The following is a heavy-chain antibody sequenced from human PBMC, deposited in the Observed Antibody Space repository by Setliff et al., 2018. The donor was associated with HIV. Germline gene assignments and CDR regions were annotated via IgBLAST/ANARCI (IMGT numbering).Heavy chain of an antibody. CDR3: ARDASISSPYDAFDI. CDR1: GFTFSTHW. D-gene: IGHD6-6*01. Sequence: GGSLRLSCAASGFTFSTHWMSWGRQAPGKGLDWVANINPDGSENHYVDSVKGRFTISRDNAKDSLYLQMGSLRAEDMAVYYCARDASISSPYDAFDIWGQGTMVTVSS. J-gene: IGHJ3*02. CDR2: INPDGSEN. V-gene: IGHV3-7*01.